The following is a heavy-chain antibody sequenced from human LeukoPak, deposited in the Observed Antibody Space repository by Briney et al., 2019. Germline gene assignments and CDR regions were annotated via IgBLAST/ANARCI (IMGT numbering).Heavy chain of an antibody. CDR1: GFTFSSYA. Sequence: GRSLRLSCAASGFTFSSYAMHWVRQAPGKGLEWVAVISYDGSNKYYADSVKGRFTISRDNAKNSLYLQMNSLRAEDTALYYCAKDRRAGYDYYYGMDVWGQGTTVTVSS. J-gene: IGHJ6*02. D-gene: IGHD6-13*01. V-gene: IGHV3-30-3*01. CDR2: ISYDGSNK. CDR3: AKDRRAGYDYYYGMDV.